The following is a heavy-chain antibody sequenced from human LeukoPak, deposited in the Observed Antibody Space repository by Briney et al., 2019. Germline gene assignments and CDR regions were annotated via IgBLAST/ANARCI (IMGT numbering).Heavy chain of an antibody. CDR1: GFTFDDYG. Sequence: PGGSLRLSCAASGFTFDDYGMSWVRQAPGKGLEWVSGINWNGGSTGYADSVKGRFTISRDNAKNSLYLQMNSLRAEDTALYYCVRGRMVPAANSYYYYYYMDVWGKGTTVTVSS. CDR3: VRGRMVPAANSYYYYYYMDV. CDR2: INWNGGST. D-gene: IGHD2-2*01. V-gene: IGHV3-20*04. J-gene: IGHJ6*03.